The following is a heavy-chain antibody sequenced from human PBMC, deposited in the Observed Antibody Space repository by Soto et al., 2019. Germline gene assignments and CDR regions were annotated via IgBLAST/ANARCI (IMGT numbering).Heavy chain of an antibody. CDR3: ARDPFIMIRGVIPYFDY. D-gene: IGHD3-10*01. Sequence: QVQLVQSGAEVKKPGASVKVSCKASGYTFISYPMHWVRQAPGQRPEWMGWTNAGDDNTYYSQKFQGRVTITRDTSARTVYMDLSSLRSEDTAVYYCARDPFIMIRGVIPYFDYWGQGTLVTVSS. V-gene: IGHV1-3*01. J-gene: IGHJ4*02. CDR2: TNAGDDNT. CDR1: GYTFISYP.